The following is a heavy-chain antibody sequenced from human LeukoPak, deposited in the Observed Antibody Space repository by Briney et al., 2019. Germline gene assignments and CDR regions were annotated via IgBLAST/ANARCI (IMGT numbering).Heavy chain of an antibody. Sequence: GGSLRLSCVASGFTFSNYWMHWVRQPPGKGLVWVSRIYVDGRTTNYADSAKGRFTISRDNAKNTVYLEMNSLSVEDTATYYCIRDFRSADLWGQGTLVTVTS. CDR1: GFTFSNYW. CDR2: IYVDGRTT. V-gene: IGHV3-74*01. J-gene: IGHJ5*02. CDR3: IRDFRSADL.